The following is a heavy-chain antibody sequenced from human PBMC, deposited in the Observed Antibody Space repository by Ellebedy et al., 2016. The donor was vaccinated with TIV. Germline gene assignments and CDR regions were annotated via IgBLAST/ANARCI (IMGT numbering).Heavy chain of an antibody. D-gene: IGHD6-19*01. CDR3: ARALGSGPCY. J-gene: IGHJ4*02. V-gene: IGHV3-7*01. CDR1: GFTFSSYW. Sequence: GGSLRLXXAASGFTFSSYWMSWVRQAPGKGLEWVANIKEDGSEKYYVDSVKGRFTISRDNAKNSVYLQMNNLGAEDTAVYYCARALGSGPCYWGQGTLVTVSS. CDR2: IKEDGSEK.